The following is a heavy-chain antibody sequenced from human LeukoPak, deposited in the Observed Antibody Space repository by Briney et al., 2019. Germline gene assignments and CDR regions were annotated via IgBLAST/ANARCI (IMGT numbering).Heavy chain of an antibody. CDR3: ARDSYGGNWSLGY. V-gene: IGHV1-2*02. J-gene: IGHJ4*02. CDR2: VNPNSGGT. D-gene: IGHD4-23*01. CDR1: GFTFTGYY. Sequence: ASVKVSCKASGFTFTGYYIHWVRQAPGQGLEWMGWVNPNSGGTNIAQMFQGRVTMTGDTSINTAYMELSGLRSDDTAVYYCARDSYGGNWSLGYWGQGTLVTVSS.